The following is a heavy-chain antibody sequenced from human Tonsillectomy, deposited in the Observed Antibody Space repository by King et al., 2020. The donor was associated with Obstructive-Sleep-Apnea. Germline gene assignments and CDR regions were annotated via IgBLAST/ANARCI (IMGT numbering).Heavy chain of an antibody. D-gene: IGHD6-19*01. CDR3: AKVIYSGWYEGHFEY. J-gene: IGHJ4*02. Sequence: VQLVESGGGLVQPGRPLRLSCGASGFTFDDYAMHWVRQAPGKGLEWVSGISWYSGSIVYADSVKGRITISRENTKNSVYLQMNSLRGEDTAMYYYAKVIYSGWYEGHFEYWGQGALVTVSS. CDR2: ISWYSGSI. V-gene: IGHV3-9*01. CDR1: GFTFDDYA.